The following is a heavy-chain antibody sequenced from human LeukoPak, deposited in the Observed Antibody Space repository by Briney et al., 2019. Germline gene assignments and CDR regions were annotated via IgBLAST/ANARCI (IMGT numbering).Heavy chain of an antibody. CDR2: INPSGGST. CDR3: ARGRIAARLNNWFDP. CDR1: GYTFTSYY. J-gene: IGHJ5*02. D-gene: IGHD6-6*01. Sequence: ASVKVSCKASGYTFTSYYMHWVRQAPGQGLEWMGIINPSGGSTSYAQKFQGRVTMTRDTSASTVYMELSSPRSEDTAVYYCARGRIAARLNNWFDPWGQGTLVTVSS. V-gene: IGHV1-46*01.